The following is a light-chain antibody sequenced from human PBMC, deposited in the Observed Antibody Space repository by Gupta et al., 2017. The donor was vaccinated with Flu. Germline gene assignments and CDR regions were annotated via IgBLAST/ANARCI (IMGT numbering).Light chain of an antibody. CDR2: GAS. Sequence: ATLSVSPGERATRSCRASQSVSSNLAWYQQKPGQAPRLLIYGASTRDTGIPARFSGSGSGTEFTLTISSRQPEDFAVYYCQQYNNWPPWTFGQGTKVEIK. CDR1: QSVSSN. J-gene: IGKJ1*01. V-gene: IGKV3-15*01. CDR3: QQYNNWPPWT.